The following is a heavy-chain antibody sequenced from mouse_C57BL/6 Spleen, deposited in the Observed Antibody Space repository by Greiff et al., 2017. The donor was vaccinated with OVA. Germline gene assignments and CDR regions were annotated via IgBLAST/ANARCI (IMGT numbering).Heavy chain of an antibody. CDR2: ISYSGST. CDR1: GYSITSGYD. V-gene: IGHV3-1*01. Sequence: EVQLVESGPGMVKPSQSLSLTCTVTGYSITSGYDWHWIRHLPGNKLEWMGYISYSGSTNYKPSLTSRISITNDTSKNHFFLKLNSVTTEYTATNFCARGGQYYAMDYWGQGTSVTVSS. J-gene: IGHJ4*01. CDR3: ARGGQYYAMDY.